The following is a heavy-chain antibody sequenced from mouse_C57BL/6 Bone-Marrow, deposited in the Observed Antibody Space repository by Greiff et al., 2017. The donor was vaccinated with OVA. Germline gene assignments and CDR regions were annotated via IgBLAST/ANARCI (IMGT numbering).Heavy chain of an antibody. D-gene: IGHD3-1*01. CDR3: PRSSLSYAY. CDR1: GFNIKGYY. CDR2: IDPEDGET. J-gene: IGHJ3*01. Sequence: EVQLQESGAELVKPGASVKLSCTASGFNIKGYYMHWVKQRTEQGLEWIGRIDPEDGETKYAQKFQGKATITADKSSNTAYLQLSSLTSEDTAVCYRPRSSLSYAYWGQGTLVTVSA. V-gene: IGHV14-2*01.